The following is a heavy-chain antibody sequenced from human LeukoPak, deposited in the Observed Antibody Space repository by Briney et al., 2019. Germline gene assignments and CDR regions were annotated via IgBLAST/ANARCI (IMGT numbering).Heavy chain of an antibody. CDR1: GFTFNHFW. J-gene: IGHJ4*02. D-gene: IGHD7-27*01. Sequence: GGSLRLSCAASGFTFNHFWMSWVRQAPGNGLEWVANIKADGSEKHYVDSVKGRFTISRDNARNSLTLQMNSLRADDTAVYYCARDHKDWGVFDYWGQGTLVTVSS. V-gene: IGHV3-7*01. CDR3: ARDHKDWGVFDY. CDR2: IKADGSEK.